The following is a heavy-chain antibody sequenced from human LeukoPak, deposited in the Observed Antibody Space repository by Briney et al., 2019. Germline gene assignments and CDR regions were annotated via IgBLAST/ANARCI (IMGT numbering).Heavy chain of an antibody. Sequence: SETLSLTCTVSGGSISSYYWSWIRQPPGKGLEWIWYIYYSGSTNYNPSLKSRVTISVDTSKNQFSLKLSSVTAADTAVYYFARSTPMVRGVINNWFDPWGQGTLVTVSS. CDR1: GGSISSYY. D-gene: IGHD3-10*01. V-gene: IGHV4-59*08. CDR2: IYYSGST. CDR3: ARSTPMVRGVINNWFDP. J-gene: IGHJ5*02.